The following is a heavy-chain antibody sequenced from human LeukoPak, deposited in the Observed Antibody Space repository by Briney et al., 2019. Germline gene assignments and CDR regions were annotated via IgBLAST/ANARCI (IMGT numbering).Heavy chain of an antibody. Sequence: QPGGSLRLSCATSGFTLSSYSMNWVRQAPVKGLEWVSYISSSSGTIYYADSVKGRFTISRDNAKNSLSLQMNSLRAEDTAVYARDIVAPGICFDYWGLGTLVTVSS. J-gene: IGHJ4*02. D-gene: IGHD6-13*01. V-gene: IGHV3-48*01. CDR3: DIVAPGICFDY. CDR1: GFTLSSYS. CDR2: ISSSSGTI.